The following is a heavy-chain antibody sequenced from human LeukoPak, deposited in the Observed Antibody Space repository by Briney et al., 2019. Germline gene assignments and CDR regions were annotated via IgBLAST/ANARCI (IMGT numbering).Heavy chain of an antibody. Sequence: ASVKVSCKASGYTFTSYGISWVRQAPGQGLEWMGWISAYNGNTNYAQKLQGRVTMTTDTSTSTACMELRSLRSDDTAVYYCAREEWGYCSGGSCPITVDYWGQGTLVTVSS. V-gene: IGHV1-18*01. CDR1: GYTFTSYG. D-gene: IGHD2-15*01. CDR3: AREEWGYCSGGSCPITVDY. J-gene: IGHJ4*02. CDR2: ISAYNGNT.